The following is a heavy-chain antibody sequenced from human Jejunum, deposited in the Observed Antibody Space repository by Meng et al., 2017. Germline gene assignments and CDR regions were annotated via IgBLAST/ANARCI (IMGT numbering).Heavy chain of an antibody. D-gene: IGHD2-2*01. CDR2: IYYSGTT. CDR1: GDSIRGADYY. V-gene: IGHV4-30-4*01. CDR3: ARSRVVPAAYFDS. Sequence: QVELQESGPGLVKPSQTLSLTCSVSGDSIRGADYYWPWIRQAPGKGLEWIGYIYYSGTTYYNPSLKTRLILSVDTSTNRFSLNLSSVAAADTAMYYCARSRVVPAAYFDSWGHGTLVTVSS. J-gene: IGHJ4*01.